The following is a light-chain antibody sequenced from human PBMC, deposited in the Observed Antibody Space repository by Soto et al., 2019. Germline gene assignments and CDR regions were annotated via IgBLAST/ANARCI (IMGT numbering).Light chain of an antibody. CDR3: QQYNSYSQT. CDR1: QSISSW. CDR2: DAS. V-gene: IGKV1-5*01. J-gene: IGKJ1*01. Sequence: DIQMTQSPSTLSASVGDRVSITCRTSQSISSWLAWYQQKPGKAPKLLIYDASTLESGVPSRFSGSGSGTEFTLTIGGLQPDDFATYYCQQYNSYSQTFGQGTKVEMK.